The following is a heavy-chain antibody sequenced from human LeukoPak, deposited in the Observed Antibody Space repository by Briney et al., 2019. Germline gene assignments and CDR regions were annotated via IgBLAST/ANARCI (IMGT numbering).Heavy chain of an antibody. CDR1: GFTFSSYA. J-gene: IGHJ4*02. D-gene: IGHD2-2*01. CDR3: AKGVDIVIVPAAYFDY. CDR2: ISGSGGGT. V-gene: IGHV3-23*01. Sequence: GGSLRLSCAASGFTFSSYAMSWVRQAPGKGLEWVSAISGSGGGTYYADSVKGRFTVSRDNSKNTLYLQMSSLRAEDTAVYYCAKGVDIVIVPAAYFDYWGQGTLVTVSS.